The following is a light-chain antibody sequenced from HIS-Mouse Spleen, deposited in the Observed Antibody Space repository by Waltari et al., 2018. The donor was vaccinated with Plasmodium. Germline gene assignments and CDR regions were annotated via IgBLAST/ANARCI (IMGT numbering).Light chain of an antibody. J-gene: IGLJ2*01. CDR3: QAWDSSTVV. Sequence: SYELTHPPSVSVSPGQTASITCSGDKLGDKYACWYQQKPGQSPVLVSYQDSKRPSGIPERFSGSNSGNTATLTISGTQAMDEADYYCQAWDSSTVVFGGGTKLTVL. CDR1: KLGDKY. CDR2: QDS. V-gene: IGLV3-1*01.